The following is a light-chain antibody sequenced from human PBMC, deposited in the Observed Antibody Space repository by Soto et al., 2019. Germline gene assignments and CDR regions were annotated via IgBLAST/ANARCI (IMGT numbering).Light chain of an antibody. CDR3: KQYNAYSLLT. CDR2: DAS. J-gene: IGKJ4*01. CDR1: QYISHW. V-gene: IGKV1-5*01. Sequence: DVQMTRSPSTLSASVGDRVTITCRASQYISHWLAWYQQRPGRAPNLLIYDASILESGVPSRFSGSGSGTEFTLTISGLQPDDFETYHCKQYNAYSLLTFGGGSKV.